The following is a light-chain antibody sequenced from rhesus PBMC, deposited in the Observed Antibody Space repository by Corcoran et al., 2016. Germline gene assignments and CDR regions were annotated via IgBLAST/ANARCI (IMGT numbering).Light chain of an antibody. CDR1: QGIGKY. Sequence: DIQMTQSPSSLSASVGDTVTITCQASQGIGKYLAWYQLKLGKAPKFLIYDASNLERGVPSRFSGSGSGTEFSLTISSLQPEDFATYYCQQHKTDPPAFGPGTKVEI. J-gene: IGKJ1*01. CDR3: QQHKTDPPA. V-gene: IGKV1S14*01. CDR2: DAS.